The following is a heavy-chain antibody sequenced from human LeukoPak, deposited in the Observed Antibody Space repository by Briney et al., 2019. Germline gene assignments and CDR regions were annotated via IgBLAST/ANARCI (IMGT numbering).Heavy chain of an antibody. D-gene: IGHD2-2*01. CDR1: GFTFSRYA. J-gene: IGHJ5*02. CDR2: ISGSGGST. V-gene: IGHV3-23*01. Sequence: GGSLRLSCAASGFTFSRYAMSWVRQAPGKGLEWVSAISGSGGSTYYADSVKGRFTISRDNSKNTLYLQMNSLRAEDTAVYYCAKNPEGYCSSTSCYTWGQGTLVTVSS. CDR3: AKNPEGYCSSTSCYT.